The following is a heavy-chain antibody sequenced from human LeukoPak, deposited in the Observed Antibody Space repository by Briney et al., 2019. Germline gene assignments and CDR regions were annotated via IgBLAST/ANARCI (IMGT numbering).Heavy chain of an antibody. CDR2: INTDGTST. Sequence: PRGSLRLSCAVSGFTFSTSWMHWVRRAPGKGLVWVSRINTDGTSTIYADSVKGRFTISRDDAKNTLYLQMNSLRAEDTAVYYCARGIGGWYNWFDPWGQGTLVTVSS. J-gene: IGHJ5*02. D-gene: IGHD6-19*01. CDR1: GFTFSTSW. V-gene: IGHV3-74*01. CDR3: ARGIGGWYNWFDP.